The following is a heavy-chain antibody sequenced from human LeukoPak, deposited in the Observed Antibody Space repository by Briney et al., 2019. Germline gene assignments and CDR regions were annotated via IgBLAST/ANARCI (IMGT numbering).Heavy chain of an antibody. J-gene: IGHJ4*02. D-gene: IGHD2-2*01. V-gene: IGHV3-23*01. CDR1: GFTFSSYA. CDR2: ISGSGGST. Sequence: GASLRLSCAASGFTFSSYAMSWVRQAPGKGLEWVSAISGSGGSTYYADSVKGRFTISRDNSKNTLYLRMNSLRAEDTAVYYCAKDTPTVVVPAGVFDYWGQGTLVTVSS. CDR3: AKDTPTVVVPAGVFDY.